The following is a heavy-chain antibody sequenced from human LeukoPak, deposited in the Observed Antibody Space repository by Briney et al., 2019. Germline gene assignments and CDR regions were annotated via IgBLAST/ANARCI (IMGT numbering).Heavy chain of an antibody. D-gene: IGHD6-19*01. CDR3: ARDQKTGIAVAGTEDY. CDR1: GYTFSAYG. CDR2: ISANNGDT. J-gene: IGHJ4*02. V-gene: IGHV1-18*01. Sequence: ASVKVSCKASGYTFSAYGISWVRQAPGQGLEWLGWISANNGDTKSAQKLQGRVTMTTDTSTSTAYMELSRLRSDDTAVYYCARDQKTGIAVAGTEDYWGQGTLVTVSS.